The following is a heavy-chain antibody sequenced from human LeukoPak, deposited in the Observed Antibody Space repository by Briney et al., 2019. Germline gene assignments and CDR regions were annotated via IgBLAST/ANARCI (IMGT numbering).Heavy chain of an antibody. V-gene: IGHV4-59*01. CDR2: IYYTGST. D-gene: IGHD2-2*01. CDR3: ATYSRRHQLPNPFDY. CDR1: GGSISSYY. Sequence: SETLSLTCTVSGGSISSYYWSWIRQPPGKGLEWIGYIYYTGSTNYSPSLKSRVTISVDTSKNQFSLKLSSVTAADTAVYYCATYSRRHQLPNPFDYWGQGTLVAVSS. J-gene: IGHJ4*02.